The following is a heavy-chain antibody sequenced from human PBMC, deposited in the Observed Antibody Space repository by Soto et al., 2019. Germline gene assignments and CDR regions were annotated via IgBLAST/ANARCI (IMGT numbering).Heavy chain of an antibody. J-gene: IGHJ5*02. D-gene: IGHD6-13*01. Sequence: PGGSLRLSCAASGFTFSNAWMSWVRQAPGKGLEWVGRIKSKTDGGTTDYAAPVKGRFTISRDDSKNTLYLQLNSLKTEDTAVYYCVAYGSWLHGPWFDPWGQGTLVTVSS. V-gene: IGHV3-15*01. CDR3: VAYGSWLHGPWFDP. CDR2: IKSKTDGGTT. CDR1: GFTFSNAW.